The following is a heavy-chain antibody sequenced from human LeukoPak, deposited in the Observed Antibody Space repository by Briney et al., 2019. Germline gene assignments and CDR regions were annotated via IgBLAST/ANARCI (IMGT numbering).Heavy chain of an antibody. CDR3: ARQGEDGDYDY. CDR2: IYYSGST. CDR1: GGSISSYY. Sequence: SETLSLTCTVSGGSISSYYWSWIRQPPGKGLEWIGYIYYSGSTNYNPSLKSRVTISVDTSKNQFSLKLSSVTAADTAVYYCARQGEDGDYDYWGQGTLATVSS. D-gene: IGHD3-16*01. J-gene: IGHJ4*02. V-gene: IGHV4-59*08.